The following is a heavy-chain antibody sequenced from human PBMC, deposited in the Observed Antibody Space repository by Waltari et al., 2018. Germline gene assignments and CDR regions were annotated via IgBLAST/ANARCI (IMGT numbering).Heavy chain of an antibody. CDR3: VGWNDPINS. V-gene: IGHV3-7*01. D-gene: IGHD1-1*01. J-gene: IGHJ4*02. CDR2: IGPDGSDK. CDR1: GFTVSRFW. Sequence: EAQLVQSGGGLVQPGGSLTLACEASGFTVSRFWMTWIRQAPGQGLQWVAHIGPDGSDKYYVDSVKGRFTISRDNAENSLLLQMSSLRVEDTALYYCVGWNDPINSWGQGTLVAVSS.